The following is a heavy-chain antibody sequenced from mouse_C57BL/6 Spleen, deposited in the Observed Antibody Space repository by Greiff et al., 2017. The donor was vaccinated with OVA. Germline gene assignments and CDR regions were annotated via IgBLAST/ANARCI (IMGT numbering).Heavy chain of an antibody. Sequence: VQLKQSGPGMVKPSQSLSLTCTVTGYSITSGYDWHWIRHFPGNKLEWMGYISYSGSTNYNPSLKSRISITHDTSKNHFFLKLNSVTTEDTATYYCARAVDDYPYYFDYWGQGTTLTVSS. CDR1: GYSITSGYD. J-gene: IGHJ2*01. CDR3: ARAVDDYPYYFDY. V-gene: IGHV3-1*01. D-gene: IGHD2-4*01. CDR2: ISYSGST.